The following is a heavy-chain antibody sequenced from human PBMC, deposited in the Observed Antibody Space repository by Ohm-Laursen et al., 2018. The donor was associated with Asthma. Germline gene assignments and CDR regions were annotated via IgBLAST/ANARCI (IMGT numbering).Heavy chain of an antibody. V-gene: IGHV3-11*01. D-gene: IGHD4-17*01. Sequence: GSLRLSCTASGFTFSDYYMSWIRQAPGKGLEWVSYISSSGSTIYYADSVKGRFTISRDNAKNSLYLQMNSLRAEDTAVYYCARWEGYGDFISPLYYYYGMDVWGQGTTVTVSS. CDR2: ISSSGSTI. CDR1: GFTFSDYY. J-gene: IGHJ6*02. CDR3: ARWEGYGDFISPLYYYYGMDV.